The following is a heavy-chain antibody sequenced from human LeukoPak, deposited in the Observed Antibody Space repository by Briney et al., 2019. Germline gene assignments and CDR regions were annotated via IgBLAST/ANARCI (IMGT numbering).Heavy chain of an antibody. D-gene: IGHD6-13*01. V-gene: IGHV4-59*11. CDR3: ARAGAIATVHLDLDH. Sequence: SETLSLTCTVSGASISTHYWSWIRQPPEKGPEWIGDFYFSGSTNYNPSLKSRATISGDTSKNQFSLNLRSVTAADTAVYYCARAGAIATVHLDLDHWGRGTLVTVSS. CDR2: FYFSGST. J-gene: IGHJ4*02. CDR1: GASISTHY.